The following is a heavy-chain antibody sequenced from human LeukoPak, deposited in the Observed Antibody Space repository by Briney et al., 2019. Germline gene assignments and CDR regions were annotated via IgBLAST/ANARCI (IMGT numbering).Heavy chain of an antibody. CDR1: GFTFSNAW. CDR2: IKSKTDGGTT. CDR3: TTAPLWFGELDNYYYYGMDV. V-gene: IGHV3-15*01. Sequence: GGSLRLSCAASGFTFSNAWMSWVRQAPGKGLEWVGRIKSKTDGGTTDYAAPVKGRFTLSRDDSKNTLYLQMNSLKTEDTAVYYCTTAPLWFGELDNYYYYGMDVWGKGTTVTVSS. J-gene: IGHJ6*04. D-gene: IGHD3-10*01.